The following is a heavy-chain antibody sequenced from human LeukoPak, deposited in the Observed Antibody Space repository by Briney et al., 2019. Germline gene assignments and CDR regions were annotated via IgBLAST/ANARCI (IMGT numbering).Heavy chain of an antibody. Sequence: SETLSLTCTVSGVSISSYYWSWIRQPPGKGLEWIGYIYYSGSTNYNPSLKSRVTISVDTSKNQFSLKLSSVTAADTAVYYCARQSSSWFYWYFDLWGRGTLVTVSS. CDR3: ARQSSSWFYWYFDL. V-gene: IGHV4-59*01. CDR1: GVSISSYY. J-gene: IGHJ2*01. D-gene: IGHD6-13*01. CDR2: IYYSGST.